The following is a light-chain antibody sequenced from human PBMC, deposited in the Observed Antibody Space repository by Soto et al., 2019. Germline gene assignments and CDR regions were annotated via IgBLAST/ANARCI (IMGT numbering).Light chain of an antibody. CDR2: GAS. V-gene: IGKV3D-15*01. Sequence: ETVMTQSPATLSVSPGERVTLSCRASQSVSSNLAWYQQKPGQAPRLLIFGASTRATGIPARFSGSGSGTEFTLSISSLQSEDFAIYYCQQYNNWPPITFGQGTRLEIK. CDR1: QSVSSN. CDR3: QQYNNWPPIT. J-gene: IGKJ5*01.